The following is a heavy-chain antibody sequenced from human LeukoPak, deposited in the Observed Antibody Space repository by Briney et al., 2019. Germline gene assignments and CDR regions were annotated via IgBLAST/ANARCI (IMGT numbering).Heavy chain of an antibody. CDR1: GGSISRASYY. CDR3: ARLSTVTTSFDY. Sequence: PSETLSLTCTVSGGSISRASYYWSWIRQPAGKGLQWIGRIYTSGSTYYNPSLKSRVTISVDTSKNQFSLKLSSVTAADTAVYYCARLSTVTTSFDYWGQGTLVTVSS. CDR2: IYTSGST. J-gene: IGHJ4*02. V-gene: IGHV4-61*02. D-gene: IGHD4-11*01.